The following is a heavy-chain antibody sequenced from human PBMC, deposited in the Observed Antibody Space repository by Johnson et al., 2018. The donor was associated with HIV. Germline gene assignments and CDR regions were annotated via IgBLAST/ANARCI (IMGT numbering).Heavy chain of an antibody. D-gene: IGHD2-15*01. CDR3: ARGVVPDPFDAFDI. J-gene: IGHJ3*02. Sequence: QVQLVESGGDLVNPGGSLRLSCAASGFTFTNAWMSWVRQAPGKGLEWVAVISYDGSNKYYADSVKGRFTISRDNSKNTLYLQMKSLRAEDTALYYCARGVVPDPFDAFDIWGQGTMVTVSS. CDR2: ISYDGSNK. V-gene: IGHV3-30-3*01. CDR1: GFTFTNAW.